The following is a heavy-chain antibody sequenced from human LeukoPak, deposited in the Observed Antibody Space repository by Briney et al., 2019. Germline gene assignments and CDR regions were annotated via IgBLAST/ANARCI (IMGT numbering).Heavy chain of an antibody. D-gene: IGHD2-2*01. V-gene: IGHV3-30*04. CDR2: ISYDGSNK. J-gene: IGHJ4*02. CDR1: GLTFSSYA. Sequence: GGSLRLSCAASGLTFSSYAMHWVRQAPGKGLEWVAVISYDGSNKYYADSVKGRFTISRDNSKNTLYPQMNSLRAEDTAVYYCARDPGLGYCSSTSCQPPNYWGQGTLVTVSS. CDR3: ARDPGLGYCSSTSCQPPNY.